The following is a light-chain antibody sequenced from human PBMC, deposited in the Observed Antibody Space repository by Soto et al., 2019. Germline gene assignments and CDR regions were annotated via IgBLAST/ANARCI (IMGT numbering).Light chain of an antibody. Sequence: DIQMTQSPSTLSGSVGDRVTITCRASQTISSWLAWYQQKPGKAPKLLIYKASTLKSGVPSRFSGSGSGTDFTLTISSLQPEDFATYSCQQNYSATWTFGQGTKVDIK. CDR3: QQNYSATWT. CDR1: QTISSW. CDR2: KAS. J-gene: IGKJ1*01. V-gene: IGKV1-5*03.